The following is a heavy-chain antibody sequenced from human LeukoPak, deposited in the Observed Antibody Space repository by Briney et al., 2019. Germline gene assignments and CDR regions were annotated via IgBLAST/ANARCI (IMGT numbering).Heavy chain of an antibody. CDR2: ISASGGTS. CDR3: AKRLWDVGDVAVANPLDS. Sequence: GGSLRLSCAASGFTYSSHAMSWVRQTPGKGLQWVSSISASGGTSKYADSVRGRFTISRDNSKNTLYLQLTSLQVEDAAVYYCAKRLWDVGDVAVANPLDSWGQGTLVTVSS. D-gene: IGHD4-11*01. J-gene: IGHJ4*02. CDR1: GFTYSSHA. V-gene: IGHV3-23*01.